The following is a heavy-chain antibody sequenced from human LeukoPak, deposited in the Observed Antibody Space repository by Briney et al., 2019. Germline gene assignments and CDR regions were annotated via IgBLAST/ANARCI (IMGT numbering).Heavy chain of an antibody. D-gene: IGHD5-18*01. CDR3: ARHGARGGNRGWFDP. CDR2: IYYSGST. J-gene: IGHJ5*02. CDR1: GGSISSSSYY. V-gene: IGHV4-39*01. Sequence: SETLSLTCTVSGGSISSSSYYWGWIRQPPGKGLEWIGSIYYSGSTYYNPSLKSRVTTSVDTSKNQFSLKLSSVTAADTAVYYCARHGARGGNRGWFDPWGQGTLVTVSS.